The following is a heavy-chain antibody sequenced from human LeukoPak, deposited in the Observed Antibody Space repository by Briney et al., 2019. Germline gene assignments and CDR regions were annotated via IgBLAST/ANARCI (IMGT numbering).Heavy chain of an antibody. J-gene: IGHJ4*02. CDR2: ISGSGGST. CDR1: GFTVSSNY. CDR3: AKDYSSSWYYFDY. D-gene: IGHD6-13*01. Sequence: PGGSLRLSCAASGFTVSSNYMSWVRQAPGKGLEWVSVISGSGGSTYYADSVKGRFTISRDNSKNTLYLQMNSLRAEDTAVYYCAKDYSSSWYYFDYWGQGTLVTVSS. V-gene: IGHV3-23*01.